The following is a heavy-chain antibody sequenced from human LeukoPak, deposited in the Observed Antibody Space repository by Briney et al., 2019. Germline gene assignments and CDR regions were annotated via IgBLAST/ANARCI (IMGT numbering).Heavy chain of an antibody. CDR1: GGSISSGSYY. CDR2: IYTSGST. J-gene: IGHJ5*02. V-gene: IGHV4-61*02. D-gene: IGHD2-2*01. Sequence: PSQTLSLTCTVSGGSISSGSYYWSWIRQPAGKGLEWIGRIYTSGSTYYNPSLKSRVTISVDTSKNQFSLKLSSVTAADTAVYYCARHEADIVVVPAAIPTYNWFDPWGQGTLVTVSS. CDR3: ARHEADIVVVPAAIPTYNWFDP.